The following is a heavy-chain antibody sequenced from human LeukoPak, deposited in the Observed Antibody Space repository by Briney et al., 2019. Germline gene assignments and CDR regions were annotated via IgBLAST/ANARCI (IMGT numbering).Heavy chain of an antibody. CDR3: ARGQHESDFLIDY. CDR2: IIPIFGTA. J-gene: IGHJ4*02. CDR1: GGTFTSYA. V-gene: IGHV1-69*13. D-gene: IGHD3/OR15-3a*01. Sequence: SVKVSCKASGGTFTSYAISWVRQAPGQGLEWMGGIIPIFGTANYAQKFQGRVTITADESTSTAYMELSSLRSEDTAVYYCARGQHESDFLIDYWGQGTLVTVSS.